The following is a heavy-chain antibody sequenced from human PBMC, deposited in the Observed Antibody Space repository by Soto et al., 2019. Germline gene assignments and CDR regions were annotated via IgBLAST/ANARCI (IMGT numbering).Heavy chain of an antibody. D-gene: IGHD6-19*01. J-gene: IGHJ4*02. Sequence: QVQLVESGGGVVQPGRSLRLSCAASGFTFSSYSMHWVRQAPGKGLEWVAVISYDGSNKYYADSVKGRFTISRDNSKNTLYLQMNSRRAEDTAVYYCARGAGIVVAGTSFDYWGQGTLVTVSS. CDR3: ARGAGIVVAGTSFDY. V-gene: IGHV3-30-3*01. CDR2: ISYDGSNK. CDR1: GFTFSSYS.